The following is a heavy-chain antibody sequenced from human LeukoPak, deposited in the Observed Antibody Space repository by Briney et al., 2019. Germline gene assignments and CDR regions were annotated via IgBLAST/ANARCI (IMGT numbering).Heavy chain of an antibody. Sequence: GGSLRLSCAASGFTFSSYAMSWVRQAPGTGLEWVSAISGSGGSTYYADSVKGRFTISRDNSKNTLYLQMNSLRAEDTAVYYCAKGIAVAGTIWFDPWGQGTLVTVSS. J-gene: IGHJ5*02. V-gene: IGHV3-23*01. CDR3: AKGIAVAGTIWFDP. CDR2: ISGSGGST. D-gene: IGHD6-19*01. CDR1: GFTFSSYA.